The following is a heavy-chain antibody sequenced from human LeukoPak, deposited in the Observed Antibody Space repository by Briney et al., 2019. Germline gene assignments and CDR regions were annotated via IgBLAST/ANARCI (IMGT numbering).Heavy chain of an antibody. V-gene: IGHV3-30*04. J-gene: IGHJ4*02. D-gene: IGHD6-19*01. CDR2: ISYDGSNK. Sequence: GGSLRLSCAASGFTFSSYAMSWVRQAPGKGLEWVAVISYDGSNKYYADSVKGRFTISRDNSKNTLYLQMNSLRAEDTAVYYCARENADGSGWFDYWGQGTLVTVSS. CDR1: GFTFSSYA. CDR3: ARENADGSGWFDY.